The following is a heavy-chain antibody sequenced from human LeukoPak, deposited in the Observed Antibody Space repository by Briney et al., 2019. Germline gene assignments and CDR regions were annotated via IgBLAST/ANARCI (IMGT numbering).Heavy chain of an antibody. V-gene: IGHV3-30*01. CDR2: ISYDGSNK. Sequence: GRSLRLSCAASGFTFSSYAMHWVRQAPGKGLEWVAVISYDGSNKYYADSVKGRFTIPRDNSKNTLYLQMNSLRAEDTAVYYCARAPQRYDFWSGYYTVWGQGTLVTVSS. CDR3: ARAPQRYDFWSGYYTV. CDR1: GFTFSSYA. J-gene: IGHJ4*02. D-gene: IGHD3-3*01.